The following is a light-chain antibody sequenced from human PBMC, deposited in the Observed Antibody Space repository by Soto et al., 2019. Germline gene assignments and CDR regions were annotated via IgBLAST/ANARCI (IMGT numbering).Light chain of an antibody. V-gene: IGLV2-14*01. CDR2: EVT. J-gene: IGLJ1*01. CDR3: NSFRVSHLYV. CDR1: SSDVGGYNY. Sequence: QSALTQPASVSGSPGQSITISCTGTSSDVGGYNYVSWYQQHPGKAPKLMIYEVTHRPSGVSDRFSASKSGNTASLTISGLQAEDEADYYCNSFRVSHLYVFGTGTKVTVL.